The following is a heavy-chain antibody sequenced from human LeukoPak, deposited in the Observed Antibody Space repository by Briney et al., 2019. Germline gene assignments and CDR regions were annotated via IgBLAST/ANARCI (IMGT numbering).Heavy chain of an antibody. D-gene: IGHD3-22*01. J-gene: IGHJ4*02. CDR2: ISGGGGST. Sequence: PGGSLRLSCAASGFTFSSYTMTWVRQAPGKGLEWVSAISGGGGSTYYADSVKGRFTISRDKSKNTLYLQMNSLRAEDTAVYYCAKSISGYQYYFDYWGQGTLVTVSS. V-gene: IGHV3-23*01. CDR3: AKSISGYQYYFDY. CDR1: GFTFSSYT.